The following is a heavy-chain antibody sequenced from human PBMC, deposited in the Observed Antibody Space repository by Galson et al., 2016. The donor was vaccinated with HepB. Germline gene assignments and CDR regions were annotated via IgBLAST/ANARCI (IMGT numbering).Heavy chain of an antibody. D-gene: IGHD3-22*01. CDR2: IDRDGSST. CDR1: GFTFSSYW. Sequence: SLRLSCAASGFTFSSYWMHWVRQAPGKGLVSVSHIDRDGSSTSYADSVKGRFTVSRDNAKNTLYLQMNSLRAEDTAVYYCARRDYYYDSGEAGKDAFDIWGQGTLVTVSS. CDR3: ARRDYYYDSGEAGKDAFDI. V-gene: IGHV3-74*01. J-gene: IGHJ3*02.